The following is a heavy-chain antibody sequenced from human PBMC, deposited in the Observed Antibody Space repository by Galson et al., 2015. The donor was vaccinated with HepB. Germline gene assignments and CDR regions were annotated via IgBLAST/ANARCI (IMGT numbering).Heavy chain of an antibody. Sequence: SLRLSCTASGFTFSNYGFQWVRQAPGKGLEWVAVIWYDGSNKYYADCMKGRFTISRDNSTNTMYLQMDSLRAEDTAVYYCARDLGVTNYVFDYWGQGTLVIVSS. D-gene: IGHD2-21*02. J-gene: IGHJ4*02. V-gene: IGHV3-33*08. CDR1: GFTFSNYG. CDR2: IWYDGSNK. CDR3: ARDLGVTNYVFDY.